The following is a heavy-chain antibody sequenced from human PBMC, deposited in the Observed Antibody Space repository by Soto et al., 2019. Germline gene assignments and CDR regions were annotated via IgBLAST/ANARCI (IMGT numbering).Heavy chain of an antibody. V-gene: IGHV4-34*01. Sequence: SETLSLTCAVYGGSFSGYYWSWIRQPPGKGLEWIGEINHSGSTNYNPSLKSRVTISVDTSKNQFSLKLSSVTAADTAVYYCARGRAAGSWKPPYWGQGTLVTVSS. CDR2: INHSGST. J-gene: IGHJ4*02. CDR1: GGSFSGYY. CDR3: ARGRAAGSWKPPY. D-gene: IGHD6-13*01.